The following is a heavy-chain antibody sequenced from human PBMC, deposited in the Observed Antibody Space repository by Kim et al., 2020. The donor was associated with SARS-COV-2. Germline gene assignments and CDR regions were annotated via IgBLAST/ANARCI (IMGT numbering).Heavy chain of an antibody. CDR2: INAGNGIA. D-gene: IGHD2-2*01. J-gene: IGHJ4*02. CDR1: GYTFSDYA. Sequence: ASVKVSCKASGYTFSDYAIHWARQAPGQRLEWMGWINAGNGIAKYSQKFQDRVTINRDTSANTAYMEVSSLRSEDTAVYYCARVYCSSTSCQYYFDYWGQGTQVTVSS. V-gene: IGHV1-3*01. CDR3: ARVYCSSTSCQYYFDY.